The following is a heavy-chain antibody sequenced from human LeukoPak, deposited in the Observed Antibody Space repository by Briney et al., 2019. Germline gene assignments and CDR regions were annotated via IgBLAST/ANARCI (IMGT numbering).Heavy chain of an antibody. V-gene: IGHV4-34*01. CDR1: GGSFSGYY. CDR2: IYYSGST. Sequence: SETLSLTCAVYGGSFSGYYWSWIRQPPGKGLEWIGSIYYSGSTYYNPSLKSRVTISVDTSKNQFSLKLSSVTAADTAVYYCAGRITMIVVVDDAFDIWGQGTMVTVSS. D-gene: IGHD3-22*01. CDR3: AGRITMIVVVDDAFDI. J-gene: IGHJ3*02.